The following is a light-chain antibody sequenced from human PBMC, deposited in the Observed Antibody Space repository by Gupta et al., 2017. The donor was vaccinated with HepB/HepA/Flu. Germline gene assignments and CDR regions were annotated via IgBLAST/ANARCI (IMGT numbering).Light chain of an antibody. Sequence: DIQMTQSPASLSLSVGDRATITCQASQDISNYLNWYQQKPGQAPKLLIYDASNWETGVPSRFSGSGSGTDFTFTISILQPEDIAVYYCQQDDNLPLAFGPGTKVEIK. CDR2: DAS. CDR3: QQDDNLPLA. CDR1: QDISNY. V-gene: IGKV1-33*01. J-gene: IGKJ4*01.